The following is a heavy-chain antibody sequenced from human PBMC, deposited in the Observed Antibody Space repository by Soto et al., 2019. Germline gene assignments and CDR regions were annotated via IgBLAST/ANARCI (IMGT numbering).Heavy chain of an antibody. CDR2: IIPIFGTA. D-gene: IGHD1-7*01. J-gene: IGHJ6*02. CDR1: GGTFSSYA. Sequence: GASVKVSCKASGGTFSSYAISWVRQAPGQGLEWMGGIIPIFGTANYAQKFQGRVTITADKSTSTAYMELSSLRSEDTAVYYCARSTGITGTTGAYYYYGMDVWGQGTTVTVSS. V-gene: IGHV1-69*06. CDR3: ARSTGITGTTGAYYYYGMDV.